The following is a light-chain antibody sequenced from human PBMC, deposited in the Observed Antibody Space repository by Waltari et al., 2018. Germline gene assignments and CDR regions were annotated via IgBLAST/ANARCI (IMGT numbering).Light chain of an antibody. CDR3: QQFDNWPRT. V-gene: IGKV3-15*01. J-gene: IGKJ1*01. Sequence: EIVMTQSPATLSVSPGERATLSCRASQSIGSNLAWYQQAPGQGPRLLIYGASARATGIPARFTGSGSGTEFTLTISSLQSEDFAVYYCQQFDNWPRTFGQGIKVEIK. CDR1: QSIGSN. CDR2: GAS.